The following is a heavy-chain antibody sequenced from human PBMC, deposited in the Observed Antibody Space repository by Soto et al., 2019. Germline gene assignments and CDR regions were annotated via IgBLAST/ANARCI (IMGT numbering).Heavy chain of an antibody. Sequence: EVQLEESGGALVQPGRSLRLSCAASGFTFDDYAMHWVRQVLGKGLEWVSSISWNSGNIGYADSVKGRFTTSRDNAKNSLYLRMNSLRPEDTALYYCVRSKGGYSYGTQFDYWGQGTLVTVSS. V-gene: IGHV3-9*01. CDR1: GFTFDDYA. D-gene: IGHD5-18*01. J-gene: IGHJ4*02. CDR2: ISWNSGNI. CDR3: VRSKGGYSYGTQFDY.